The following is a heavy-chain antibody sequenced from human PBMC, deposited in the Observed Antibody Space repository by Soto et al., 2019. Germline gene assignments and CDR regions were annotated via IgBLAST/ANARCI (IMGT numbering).Heavy chain of an antibody. CDR1: GGSFSGYY. Sequence: SETLSLTCAVYGGSFSGYYWSWIRQPPGKGLEWIGEINHSGSTNYNPSLKSRVTISVDTSKNQFSLKLSSVTAADTAVYYCARVTYSDYDVWSGYYRYYYYMDVWGKGTTVTVSS. D-gene: IGHD3-3*01. CDR2: INHSGST. CDR3: ARVTYSDYDVWSGYYRYYYYMDV. J-gene: IGHJ6*03. V-gene: IGHV4-34*01.